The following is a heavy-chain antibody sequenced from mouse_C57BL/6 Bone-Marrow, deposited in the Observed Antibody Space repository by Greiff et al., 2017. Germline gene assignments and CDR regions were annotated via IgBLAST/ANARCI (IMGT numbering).Heavy chain of an antibody. CDR1: GYTFTSYG. CDR2: IYPRRGNT. J-gene: IGHJ2*01. CDR3: AREGDPFDY. Sequence: QVQLQQSGAELARPGASVKLSCKASGYTFTSYGISWVKQRTGQGLEWIGEIYPRRGNTYYNEKFKGKATLTADKSSSTAYMELRSLPSEDSAVYFCAREGDPFDYWGQGTTLTVSS. V-gene: IGHV1-81*01.